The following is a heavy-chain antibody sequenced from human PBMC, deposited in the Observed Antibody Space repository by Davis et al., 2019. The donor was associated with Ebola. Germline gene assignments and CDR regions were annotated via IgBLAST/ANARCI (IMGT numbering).Heavy chain of an antibody. CDR2: ISGNNNYI. V-gene: IGHV3-21*01. Sequence: PGGSLRLSCAASGFTFSYYPLSWVRQAPGKGLEWVSSISGNNNYIYYADSLKGRFTISRDNSKNTLYLQMNSLRAEDTAVYYCARVSGDVTTVTSAMIYYYYFAMDVWGKGTTVTVSS. CDR1: GFTFSYYP. CDR3: ARVSGDVTTVTSAMIYYYYFAMDV. D-gene: IGHD4-17*01. J-gene: IGHJ6*04.